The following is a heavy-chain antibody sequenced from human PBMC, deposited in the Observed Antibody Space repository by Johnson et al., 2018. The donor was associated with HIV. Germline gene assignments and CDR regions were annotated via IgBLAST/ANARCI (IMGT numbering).Heavy chain of an antibody. V-gene: IGHV3-30*04. CDR2: ISYDGTNQ. J-gene: IGHJ3*02. Sequence: QMQLVESGGGVVQPGRSLRLSCAASGFTFSSHSMYWVRQAPGKGLEWVAVISYDGTNQYHADSVKGRFTISRDNSKNTLYLQMNSLRAEDTALYYCARADGSGSYFGFEIWGQGTMVTVSS. CDR3: ARADGSGSYFGFEI. D-gene: IGHD3-10*01. CDR1: GFTFSSHS.